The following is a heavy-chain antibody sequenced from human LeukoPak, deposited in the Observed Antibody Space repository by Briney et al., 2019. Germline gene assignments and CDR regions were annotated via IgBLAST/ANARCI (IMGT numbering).Heavy chain of an antibody. CDR3: GGSGSYYTPSYY. V-gene: IGHV3-53*01. CDR1: DLTVSDYY. D-gene: IGHD3-10*01. CDR2: ISNGGVT. J-gene: IGHJ4*02. Sequence: GGSLRLSCATSDLTVSDYYMSWVRQAPGRGLEWVSVISNGGVTYYADSVKGRFTISRDDSNDTVHLQMNNVRPEDTAVYYCGGSGSYYTPSYYWGQGTLVTVSS.